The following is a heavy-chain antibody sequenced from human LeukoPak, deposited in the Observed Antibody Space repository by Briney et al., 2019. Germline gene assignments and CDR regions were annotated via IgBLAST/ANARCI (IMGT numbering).Heavy chain of an antibody. J-gene: IGHJ5*02. Sequence: GGSLRLSCAASGFTFSSCAMSWVRQPPGKRREWVSSITGNGDTTYYADSAKGRFTISIDNSKNTLYMHKIGLRGKDTAVYYCAKSFGNHGSWGQGTLVTVSS. CDR1: GFTFSSCA. CDR2: ITGNGDTT. D-gene: IGHD1-14*01. CDR3: AKSFGNHGS. V-gene: IGHV3-23*01.